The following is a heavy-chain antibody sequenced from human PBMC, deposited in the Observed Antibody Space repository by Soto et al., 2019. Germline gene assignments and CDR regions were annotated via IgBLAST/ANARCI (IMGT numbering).Heavy chain of an antibody. CDR2: ISIDGSST. CDR3: ASGGSSLNFDS. J-gene: IGHJ4*02. D-gene: IGHD6-6*01. Sequence: HPGGSLRLSCSGSGFIFSIYAIHWFRQAPGKGLEYVSFISIDGSSTSYADSVKGRFTISRDNAKNTLYLQMNSLRAEDTAVYYCASGGSSLNFDSWGQGTLVTVSS. CDR1: GFIFSIYA. V-gene: IGHV3-64*04.